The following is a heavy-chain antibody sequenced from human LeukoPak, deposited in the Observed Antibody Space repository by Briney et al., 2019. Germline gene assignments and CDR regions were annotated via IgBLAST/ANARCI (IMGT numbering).Heavy chain of an antibody. J-gene: IGHJ4*02. Sequence: GGSLRLSCTASGFSFSSFAFHWVRQVPGKGLEWVSGINWSGGSTGYADPLRGRFTISRDNAKNSLYLQMDSLRAEDTALYYCARAPITSPFYFDYWGQGTLVTVSS. CDR2: INWSGGST. CDR1: GFSFSSFA. CDR3: ARAPITSPFYFDY. D-gene: IGHD2-2*01. V-gene: IGHV3-20*04.